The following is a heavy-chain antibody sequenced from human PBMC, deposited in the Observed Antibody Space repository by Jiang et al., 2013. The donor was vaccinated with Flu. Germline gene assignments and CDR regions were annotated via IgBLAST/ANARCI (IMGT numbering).Heavy chain of an antibody. CDR3: ASPGYSSGWSNYYYYGMDV. V-gene: IGHV1-46*01. CDR2: INPSGGST. Sequence: GAEVKKPGASVKVSCKASGYTFTSYYMHWVRQAPGQGLEWMGIINPSGGSTSYAQKFQGRVTMTRDTSTSTVYMELSSLRSEDTAVYYCASPGYSSGWSNYYYYGMDVWGQGTTVTVSS. J-gene: IGHJ6*02. CDR1: GYTFTSYY. D-gene: IGHD6-19*01.